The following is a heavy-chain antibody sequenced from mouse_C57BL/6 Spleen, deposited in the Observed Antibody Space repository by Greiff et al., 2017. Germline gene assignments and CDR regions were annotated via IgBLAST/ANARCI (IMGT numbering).Heavy chain of an antibody. J-gene: IGHJ3*01. CDR3: ARGAYYGSSYDWFAY. Sequence: QVHVKQPGAELVKPGASVKMSCKASGYTFTSYWITWVKQRPGQGLEWIGDIYPGSGSTNYNEKFKSKATLTVDTSSSTAYMQLSSLTSEDSAVYYCARGAYYGSSYDWFAYWGQGTLVTVSA. CDR1: GYTFTSYW. V-gene: IGHV1-55*01. D-gene: IGHD1-1*01. CDR2: IYPGSGST.